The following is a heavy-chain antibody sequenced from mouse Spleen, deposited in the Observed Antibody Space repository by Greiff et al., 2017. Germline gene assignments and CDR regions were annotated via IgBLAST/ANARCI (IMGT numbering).Heavy chain of an antibody. CDR3: TREEVRRDAMDY. CDR2: IDPETGGT. V-gene: IGHV1-15*01. D-gene: IGHD2-14*01. Sequence: QVQLQQSGAELVRPGASVTLSCKASGYTFTDYEMHWVKQTPVHGLEWIGAIDPETGGTAYNQKFKGKAILTADKSSSTAYMELRSLTSEDSAVYYCTREEVRRDAMDYWGQGTSVTVSS. J-gene: IGHJ4*01. CDR1: GYTFTDYE.